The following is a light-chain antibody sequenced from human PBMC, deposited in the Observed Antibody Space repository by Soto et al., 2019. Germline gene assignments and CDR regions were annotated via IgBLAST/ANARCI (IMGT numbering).Light chain of an antibody. CDR2: DAS. V-gene: IGKV3-20*01. CDR1: QSVSNNY. Sequence: EIVLTQSPGTLSLSPGERATLSCRASQSVSNNYVAWYQQKPGQPPRLLIDDASNRATGIPDRFSGSGSGTDFTLTISRLEPEDFAVYYCQQCATSPLTFGQGTKV. J-gene: IGKJ1*01. CDR3: QQCATSPLT.